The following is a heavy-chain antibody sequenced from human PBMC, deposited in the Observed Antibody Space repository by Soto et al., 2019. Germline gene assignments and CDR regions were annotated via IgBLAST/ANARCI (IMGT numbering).Heavy chain of an antibody. CDR2: ISSSSSTI. J-gene: IGHJ3*02. CDR1: GFTFSSYS. V-gene: IGHV3-48*01. CDR3: ARDTGETDPDAFDI. Sequence: PGGSLRLSCAASGFTFSSYSMNWVRQAPGKGLEWVSYISSSSSTIYYADSVKGRFTISRDNAKNSLYLQMNSLRAEDTAVYYCARDTGETDPDAFDIWGQGAMVTVS.